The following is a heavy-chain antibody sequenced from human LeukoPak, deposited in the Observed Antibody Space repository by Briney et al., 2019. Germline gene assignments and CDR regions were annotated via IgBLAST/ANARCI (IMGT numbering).Heavy chain of an antibody. D-gene: IGHD2-2*01. V-gene: IGHV4-61*02. CDR3: ARLVVPAAILHFDI. Sequence: PSETLSLTCTVSGGSISSGSYYWSWIRQPAGKGLEWIGRIYTSGSTNYNPSLKSRVTISVDTSKNQFSLKLSSETAADTAVYYCARLVVPAAILHFDIWGQGTMVTVSS. CDR2: IYTSGST. CDR1: GGSISSGSYY. J-gene: IGHJ3*02.